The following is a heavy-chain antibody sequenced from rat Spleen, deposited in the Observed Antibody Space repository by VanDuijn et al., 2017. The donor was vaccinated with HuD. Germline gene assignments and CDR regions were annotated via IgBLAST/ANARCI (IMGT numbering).Heavy chain of an antibody. CDR1: GFSLTSYN. CDR2: IWTGGST. Sequence: QVQLKESGPGLVQPSQTLSLTCTVSGFSLTSYNVHWVRQPTGKGLEWMGIIWTGGSTDYNSALKSRLSISRETSKSQVFLKMNRLQTEDIATYDCARADGGYSPYYFDYWGQGVMVTVSS. V-gene: IGHV2-30*01. CDR3: ARADGGYSPYYFDY. J-gene: IGHJ2*01. D-gene: IGHD1-11*01.